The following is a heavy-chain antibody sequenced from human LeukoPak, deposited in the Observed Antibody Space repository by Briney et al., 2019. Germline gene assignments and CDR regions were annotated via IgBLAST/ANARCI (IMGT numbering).Heavy chain of an antibody. CDR3: ARGVHPDDWNPFDY. D-gene: IGHD1-1*01. CDR1: GYTFTSYG. Sequence: GASVKVSCKASGYTFTSYGISWVRQAPGQGLEWMGWISAYDGNTNYAQKLQGRVTMTTDTSTSTAYMELSSLRSEDTAVYYCARGVHPDDWNPFDYWGQGTLVTVSS. CDR2: ISAYDGNT. J-gene: IGHJ4*02. V-gene: IGHV1-18*01.